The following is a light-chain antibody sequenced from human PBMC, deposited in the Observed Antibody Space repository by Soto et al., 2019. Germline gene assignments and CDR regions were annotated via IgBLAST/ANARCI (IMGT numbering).Light chain of an antibody. CDR3: QQYNSYSST. J-gene: IGKJ3*01. V-gene: IGKV1-5*03. CDR2: KAS. Sequence: DIQMTQSPSTLSASVGDRVTITCRASQSISSWLAWYQQKPGKAPKLLIYKASSFESGVPSRFSGSGSGTEFTLTISSLQPDDFATYYCQQYNSYSSTFGPGTKVDIK. CDR1: QSISSW.